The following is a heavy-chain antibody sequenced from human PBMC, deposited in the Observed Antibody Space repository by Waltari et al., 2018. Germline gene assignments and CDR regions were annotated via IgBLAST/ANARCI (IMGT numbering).Heavy chain of an antibody. J-gene: IGHJ4*02. V-gene: IGHV3-23*05. Sequence: VYLLESGGGLVQPGGSLRLSCVGSGFDYSSYAMSWVRQAPGKGLEWVSGMDISGETTYYVGSVKGRFTISRDDSRNTVYLHMTTLRVDDTAVYYCAKDSGYSMIRGRENSWGQGTLVIVSS. D-gene: IGHD3-10*01. CDR1: GFDYSSYA. CDR2: MDISGETT. CDR3: AKDSGYSMIRGRENS.